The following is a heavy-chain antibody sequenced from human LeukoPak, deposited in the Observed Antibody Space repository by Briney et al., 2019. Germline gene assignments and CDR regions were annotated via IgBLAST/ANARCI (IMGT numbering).Heavy chain of an antibody. J-gene: IGHJ6*02. V-gene: IGHV1-8*01. D-gene: IGHD3-10*01. CDR2: MNPKSGNT. CDR1: GDTFTTYD. Sequence: ASVKVSCNISGDTFTTYDINWVRQATGQGLEWMDWMNPKSGNTVYAQKFQGRLTLTRDISISTAYMELSSLRSEDTAVYYCARAYYGSGTYLRMDVWGQGTTVTVSS. CDR3: ARAYYGSGTYLRMDV.